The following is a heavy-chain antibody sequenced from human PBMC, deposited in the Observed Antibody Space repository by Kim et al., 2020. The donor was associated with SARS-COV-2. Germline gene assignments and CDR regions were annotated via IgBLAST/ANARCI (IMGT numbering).Heavy chain of an antibody. CDR2: IYYSGST. J-gene: IGHJ4*02. CDR3: ARDSRMVRGVTYYFDY. D-gene: IGHD3-10*01. Sequence: SETLSLTCTVSGGSISSSSYYWGWIRQPPGKGLEWIGSIYYSGSTYYNPSLKSRVTISVDTSKNQFSLKLSSVTAADTAVYYCARDSRMVRGVTYYFDYWGQGTLVTVSS. CDR1: GGSISSSSYY. V-gene: IGHV4-39*07.